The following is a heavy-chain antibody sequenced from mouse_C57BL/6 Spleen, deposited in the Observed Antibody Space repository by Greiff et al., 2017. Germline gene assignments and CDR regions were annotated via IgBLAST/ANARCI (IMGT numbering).Heavy chain of an antibody. J-gene: IGHJ1*03. V-gene: IGHV1-19*01. CDR2: INPYNGGT. CDR3: AHYYGSSYWYFDV. Sequence: VQLQQSGPVLVKPGASVKMSCKASGYTFTDYYMNWVKQSHGKSLEWIGVINPYNGGTSYNQKFKGKATLTVDESSSTAYMELNSLTSEDSAVYYCAHYYGSSYWYFDVWGTGTTVTVSS. CDR1: GYTFTDYY. D-gene: IGHD1-1*01.